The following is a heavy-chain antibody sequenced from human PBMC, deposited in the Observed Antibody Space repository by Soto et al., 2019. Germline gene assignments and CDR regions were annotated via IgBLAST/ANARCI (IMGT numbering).Heavy chain of an antibody. Sequence: SETLSLTCAVYGGSFSGYYWSWIRQPPGKGLEWIGEINHSGSTNYNPSLKSRVTISVDTSKNQFSLKLSSVTAADTAVYYCARGHSPAADYWGQGTLVTVSS. CDR3: ARGHSPAADY. CDR1: GGSFSGYY. D-gene: IGHD6-13*01. J-gene: IGHJ4*02. V-gene: IGHV4-34*01. CDR2: INHSGST.